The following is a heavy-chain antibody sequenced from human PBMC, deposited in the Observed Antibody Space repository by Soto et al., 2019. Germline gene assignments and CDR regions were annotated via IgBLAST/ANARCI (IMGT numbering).Heavy chain of an antibody. Sequence: EVQLLQSGGDLVQPGGSLRLSCAASGFTFSAYAMSWVRQAPGKGLEWVSAIGGSGDRTYYADSVKGRFTISRDSSNNTLYVQMNTLRAEDTAIYYCAKDRMYSYSSVSQWYLDYWGQGTLVIVS. CDR3: AKDRMYSYSSVSQWYLDY. D-gene: IGHD3-10*01. V-gene: IGHV3-23*01. CDR1: GFTFSAYA. CDR2: IGGSGDRT. J-gene: IGHJ4*02.